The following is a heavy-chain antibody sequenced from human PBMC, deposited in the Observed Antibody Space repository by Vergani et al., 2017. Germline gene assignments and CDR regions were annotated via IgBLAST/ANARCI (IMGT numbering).Heavy chain of an antibody. CDR3: TKGSRGYTGYFFDY. J-gene: IGHJ4*02. V-gene: IGHV3-74*01. CDR1: GFSFSGYW. D-gene: IGHD5-12*01. Sequence: EVQLVESGGGLIHPGGSLRLSCEGSGFSFSGYWMHWVRQSPEKGLVWVSRIKSDGGITNYADSVKGRFTISRDNAKNTLHLQMNSLRADDTAVYYCTKGSRGYTGYFFDYWGQGTLATVSS. CDR2: IKSDGGIT.